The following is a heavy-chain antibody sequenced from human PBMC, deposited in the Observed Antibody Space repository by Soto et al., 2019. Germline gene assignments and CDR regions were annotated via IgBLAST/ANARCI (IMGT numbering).Heavy chain of an antibody. CDR3: ATQRPDDYGDPNEALDI. CDR1: GFSVSANS. CDR2: LYAGGAT. D-gene: IGHD4-17*01. Sequence: EVQLVESGGGLIQPGGSLRLSFAASGFSVSANSMNWVRQAPGKGLQWVSLLYAGGATFYADSVKGRFTISRDSSKNTLYLQLDSLRVEDTAVYYCATQRPDDYGDPNEALDIWGQGTVVSVSS. V-gene: IGHV3-53*01. J-gene: IGHJ3*02.